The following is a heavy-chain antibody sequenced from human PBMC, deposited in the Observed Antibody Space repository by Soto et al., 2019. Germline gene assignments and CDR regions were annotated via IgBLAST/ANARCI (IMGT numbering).Heavy chain of an antibody. D-gene: IGHD1-26*01. CDR2: VVPMYDSV. J-gene: IGHJ4*02. CDR3: ASWRSYSGSYCFDY. V-gene: IGHV1-69*06. CDR1: AGSFNIYT. Sequence: SLKVSRKASAGSFNIYTISCVSQAPGRGLEWVGQVVPMYDSVNYAENFQGRVTITADKSTKTAYMELTSLRSEDTALYFCASWRSYSGSYCFDYWGQGTLVTVSS.